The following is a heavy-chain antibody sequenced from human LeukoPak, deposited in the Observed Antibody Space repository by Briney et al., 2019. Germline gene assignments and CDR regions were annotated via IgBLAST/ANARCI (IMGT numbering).Heavy chain of an antibody. CDR2: INHSGST. V-gene: IGHV4-34*01. CDR1: GGSFSGYY. CDR3: ARRSLEWLFNNWFDP. J-gene: IGHJ5*02. Sequence: SETLSLTCAVYGGSFSGYYWSWIRQPPGKGLEWIGEINHSGSTNYNPSLKSRVTISVDTSKNQFSLKLSSVTAADTAVYYCARRSLEWLFNNWFDPWGQGTLVTVSS. D-gene: IGHD3-3*01.